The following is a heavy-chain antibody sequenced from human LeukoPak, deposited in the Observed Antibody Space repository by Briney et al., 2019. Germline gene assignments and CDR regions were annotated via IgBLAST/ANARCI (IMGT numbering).Heavy chain of an antibody. V-gene: IGHV3-21*04. CDR3: AGSLGYCTSNVCYLKY. CDR2: ISSSSSYI. J-gene: IGHJ4*02. Sequence: GGSLRLSCAASGFTFSSYSMNWVRQAPGKGLEWVSSISSSSSYIYYADSVKGRFTISRDNAKNSLYLQMNSLRAEDTAVYYCAGSLGYCTSNVCYLKYWGQGTLVTVSS. D-gene: IGHD2-8*01. CDR1: GFTFSSYS.